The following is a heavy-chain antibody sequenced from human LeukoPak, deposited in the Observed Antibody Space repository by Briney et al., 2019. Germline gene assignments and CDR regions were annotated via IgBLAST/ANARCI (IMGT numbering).Heavy chain of an antibody. D-gene: IGHD3-9*01. Sequence: GGSLRLSCVGSAFTFSRYGMYWVRQAPGKGLEWVALISHDGGKKYYADSVKGRFTISRDNSKNTLSLQMNSLRAEDTAAFYCARGRYYNPLTAFFKKEQRLWGQGTLVAVSS. CDR2: ISHDGGKK. V-gene: IGHV3-30*03. J-gene: IGHJ3*01. CDR1: AFTFSRYG. CDR3: ARGRYYNPLTAFFKKEQRL.